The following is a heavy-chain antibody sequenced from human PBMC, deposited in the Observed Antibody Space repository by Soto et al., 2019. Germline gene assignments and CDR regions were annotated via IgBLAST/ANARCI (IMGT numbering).Heavy chain of an antibody. CDR3: ARQGVKIPACADV. V-gene: IGHV4-31*03. J-gene: IGHJ6*02. D-gene: IGHD3-3*01. Sequence: PSETLSLTCTVSGGSISSGGYYWSWIRQHPGKGLEWIGYIYYSGSTYYNPSLKSRVTISVDTSKNQFSLKLSSVTAADTAVYYCARQGVKIPACADVWGQGTTVTVSS. CDR1: GGSISSGGYY. CDR2: IYYSGST.